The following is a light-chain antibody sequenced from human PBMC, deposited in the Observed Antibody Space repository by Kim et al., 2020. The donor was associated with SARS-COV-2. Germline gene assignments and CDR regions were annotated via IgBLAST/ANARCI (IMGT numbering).Light chain of an antibody. CDR2: YDS. J-gene: IGLJ3*02. CDR3: QVWDSSSDHPV. V-gene: IGLV3-21*04. Sequence: SSYLTQPPSVSVAPGKTARITCGGNNIGSKSVHWYQQKPGQAPVLVIYYDSDRPSGIPERFSGSNSGNTATLTISRVEAGDEADYYCQVWDSSSDHPVFG. CDR1: NIGSKS.